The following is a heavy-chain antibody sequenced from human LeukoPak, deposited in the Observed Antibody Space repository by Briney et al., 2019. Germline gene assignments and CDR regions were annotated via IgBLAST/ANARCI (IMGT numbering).Heavy chain of an antibody. CDR2: ISYDGSNP. CDR1: GFTLGSFG. Sequence: PGGPRRLSCAASGFTLGSFGMHWVRQAPGRGLGWVAVISYDGSNPYYADSVKGRFTISRDNSKNTLYLQMNSLRAEDTAVYYCAKDHYDYIGGTYRDFDYWGQVTLVTVSS. V-gene: IGHV3-30*18. CDR3: AKDHYDYIGGTYRDFDY. J-gene: IGHJ4*02. D-gene: IGHD3-16*02.